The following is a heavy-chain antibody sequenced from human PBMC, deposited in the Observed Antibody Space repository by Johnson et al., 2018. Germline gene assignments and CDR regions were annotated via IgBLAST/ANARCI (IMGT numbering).Heavy chain of an antibody. V-gene: IGHV3-7*01. Sequence: EVQLLETGGGLVQPGGSLRLSCVASGFTFSRFWMSWVRQAPGKGLEWVATIKDDGGQTYYVDSVRGRLIVSRDNAKNSLNLQMNSLRADDTAGYYCTGDYGRLWAFDIWGQGTMVTVSS. CDR2: IKDDGGQT. J-gene: IGHJ3*02. CDR3: TGDYGRLWAFDI. CDR1: GFTFSRFW. D-gene: IGHD3-10*01.